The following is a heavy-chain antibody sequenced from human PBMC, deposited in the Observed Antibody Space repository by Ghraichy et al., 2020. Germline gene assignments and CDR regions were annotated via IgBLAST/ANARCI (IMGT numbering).Heavy chain of an antibody. D-gene: IGHD3-3*01. CDR2: ISSSSSTI. Sequence: GGSLRLSCAASGFTFSSYSMNWVRQAPGKGLEWVSYISSSSSTIYYADSVKGRFTISRDNAKNSLYLQMNSLRDEDTAVYYCASYLYDFWSGYYFDYWGQGTLVTVSS. J-gene: IGHJ4*02. CDR3: ASYLYDFWSGYYFDY. CDR1: GFTFSSYS. V-gene: IGHV3-48*02.